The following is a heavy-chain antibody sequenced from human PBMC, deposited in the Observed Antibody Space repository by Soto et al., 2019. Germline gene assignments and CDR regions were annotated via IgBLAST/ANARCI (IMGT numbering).Heavy chain of an antibody. Sequence: EVQLVESGGGLVQPGGSLRLSCAASGFTFGSYSMNWVRQAPGKGLEWVSYISSSSSTIYYADSVKGRFTISRDNAKNSLYLQMNSLGDEDTAVYYWATARFTTPRWGQGTLVTVGS. CDR2: ISSSSSTI. J-gene: IGHJ4*02. CDR1: GFTFGSYS. V-gene: IGHV3-48*02. D-gene: IGHD3-3*01. CDR3: ATARFTTPR.